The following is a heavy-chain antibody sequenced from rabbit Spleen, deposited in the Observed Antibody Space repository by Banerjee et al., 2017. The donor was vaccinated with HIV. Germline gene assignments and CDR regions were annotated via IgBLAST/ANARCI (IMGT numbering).Heavy chain of an antibody. CDR1: GLDFGSNA. V-gene: IGHV1S47*01. J-gene: IGHJ4*01. CDR3: ARNNGGNGGYGYAANL. CDR2: IYNGDGST. D-gene: IGHD6-1*01. Sequence: QEQLEESGGDLVKPGGTLTLTCTASGLDFGSNAMCWVRQAPGKGPEWIACIYNGDGSTYYASWVNGRFTISRSTSLNTVTLQMTSLTAADTATYFCARNNGGNGGYGYAANLWGPGTLVTVS.